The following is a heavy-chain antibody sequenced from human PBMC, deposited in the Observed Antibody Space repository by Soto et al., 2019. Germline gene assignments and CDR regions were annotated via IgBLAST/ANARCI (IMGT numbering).Heavy chain of an antibody. CDR1: GYTFANYW. CDR2: IYPSDSRT. J-gene: IGHJ5*02. D-gene: IGHD3-9*01. V-gene: IGHV5-51*01. CDR3: ARGVSPLRYFDWLTRDPVRGSYWFDP. Sequence: PGESLKISCESSGYTFANYWIGWVRQVPGKGLEWVAIIYPSDSRTIYSPSFQGQVTISADKSISTAYLQWSSLKASDTAMYYCARGVSPLRYFDWLTRDPVRGSYWFDPWGQGTLVTVSS.